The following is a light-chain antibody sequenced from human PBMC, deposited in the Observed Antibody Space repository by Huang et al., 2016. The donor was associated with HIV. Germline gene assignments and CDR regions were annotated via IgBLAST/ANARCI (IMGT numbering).Light chain of an antibody. V-gene: IGKV3-15*01. CDR1: QSISSN. CDR3: QKYNNWPRS. Sequence: EIVMTQSPATLSVSPGERVTLSCRASQSISSNLAWYQQKPGQAPRLLIYGASTRVTGIPARCSGSGSGTEFTLTISSLQSEDFAVYYCQKYNNWPRSCGPGTKLEIK. CDR2: GAS. J-gene: IGKJ2*03.